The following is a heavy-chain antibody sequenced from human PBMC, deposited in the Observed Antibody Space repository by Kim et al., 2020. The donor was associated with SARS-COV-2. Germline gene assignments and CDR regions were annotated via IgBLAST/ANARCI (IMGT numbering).Heavy chain of an antibody. J-gene: IGHJ5*02. CDR3: TKGYCTSTACYPKFDP. V-gene: IGHV3-73*01. Sequence: SVKGRFTISRDDSKNTAYLQMNRLTTEDTAVYYCTKGYCTSTACYPKFDPWGQGTLVTVSS. D-gene: IGHD2-2*01.